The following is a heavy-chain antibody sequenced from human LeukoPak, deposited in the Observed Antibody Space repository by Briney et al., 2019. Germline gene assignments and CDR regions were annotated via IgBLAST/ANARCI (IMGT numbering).Heavy chain of an antibody. D-gene: IGHD5-12*01. CDR1: GFTLSSDV. Sequence: GGPLRLPCGASGFTLSSDVMNWVRQAPGKRLEWVSAVSGSGGGTNYADSVKGRFTISKDNSKNTLYLQMNSLRAEDTAVHFCAKSLGSGYGKYYFENWGQGTLVTVSS. V-gene: IGHV3-23*01. CDR3: AKSLGSGYGKYYFEN. J-gene: IGHJ4*02. CDR2: VSGSGGGT.